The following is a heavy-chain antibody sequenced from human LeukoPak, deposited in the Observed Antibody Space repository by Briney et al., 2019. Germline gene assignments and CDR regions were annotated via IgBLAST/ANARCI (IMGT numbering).Heavy chain of an antibody. J-gene: IGHJ3*02. CDR3: QKGSGSYTDAFDI. V-gene: IGHV4-39*07. Sequence: PSQTLSLTCTVSGGSISRGSYYWSWIRQPPGKELEWIGSIYHSGSTYYNPSLKSRVTISVDTSKNQFSLKLSSVTAADTAVYYCQKGSGSYTDAFDIWGQGTMVTVSS. D-gene: IGHD3-10*01. CDR2: IYHSGST. CDR1: GGSISRGSYY.